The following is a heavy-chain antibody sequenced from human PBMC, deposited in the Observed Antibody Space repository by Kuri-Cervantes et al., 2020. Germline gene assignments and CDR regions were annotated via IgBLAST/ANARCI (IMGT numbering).Heavy chain of an antibody. Sequence: SVKVSCKASGGTFSSYAISWVRQAPGQGLEWMGGIIPIFGTANYAQKFQGRVTITADKSTSTAYMELSSLRSEDTAVYYCARVSLGFLRGWFDPWGQGTLVTVSS. D-gene: IGHD3-10*01. J-gene: IGHJ5*02. CDR1: GGTFSSYA. V-gene: IGHV1-69*06. CDR3: ARVSLGFLRGWFDP. CDR2: IIPIFGTA.